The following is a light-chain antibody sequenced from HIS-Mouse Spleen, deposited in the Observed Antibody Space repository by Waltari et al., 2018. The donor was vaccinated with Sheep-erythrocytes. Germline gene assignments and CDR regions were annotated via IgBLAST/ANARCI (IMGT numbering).Light chain of an antibody. V-gene: IGLV2-11*01. J-gene: IGLJ1*01. CDR1: SRAVGGYNY. CDR2: DVS. CDR3: CSYAGSYNYV. Sequence: QYALTQPRSVSGSRGPSVTTSCTGTSRAVGGYNYVPWYQQHPGQAPKLMIYDVSKRPSGVPDRFSGSKSGNTASLTISGLQAEDEADYYCCSYAGSYNYVFGTGTKVTVL.